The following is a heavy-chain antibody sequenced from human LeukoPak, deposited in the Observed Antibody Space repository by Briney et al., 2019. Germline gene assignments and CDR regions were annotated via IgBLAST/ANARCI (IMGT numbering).Heavy chain of an antibody. CDR3: ARDWNRYAY. D-gene: IGHD1-1*01. V-gene: IGHV4-39*07. CDR2: TYYRGTT. J-gene: IGHJ4*02. CDR1: GASISSTSYY. Sequence: SDTLSLTCTVSGASISSTSYYWGWIRQPPGKGLEWIGSTYYRGTTYYNPSLKSRVTKSVDTSKNQFSLQLSSVTAADTAVYYCARDWNRYAYWGQGTLVTVSS.